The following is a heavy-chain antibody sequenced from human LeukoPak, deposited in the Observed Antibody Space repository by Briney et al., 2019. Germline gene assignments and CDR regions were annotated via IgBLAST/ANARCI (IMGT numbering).Heavy chain of an antibody. CDR1: GFTFTSYT. V-gene: IGHV3-21*01. J-gene: IGHJ4*02. D-gene: IGHD4-17*01. CDR3: ARDYYGDYYFDF. CDR2: ISSSSSYI. Sequence: GGSLRLSCAASGFTFTSYTMNWVRQAPGKGLEWVSSISSSSSYIYYADSVKGRFTISRDNAKNSLYLQMNSLRAEDTAVYYCARDYYGDYYFDFWGQGTPVTVSS.